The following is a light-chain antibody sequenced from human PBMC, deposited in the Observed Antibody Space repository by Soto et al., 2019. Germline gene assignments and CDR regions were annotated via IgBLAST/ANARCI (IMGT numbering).Light chain of an antibody. CDR2: GAS. CDR3: QQYDTSPRT. Sequence: IVLTQSPDTLSLSPGQRASLSCRAGHSLTISSLAWYHHKPGQATRRLIYGASSRATGLPDRFSGSGSGTDFTLTISRLEPEDFAEYYCQQYDTSPRTFGQVTRLEIQ. CDR1: HSLTISS. V-gene: IGKV3-20*01. J-gene: IGKJ2*01.